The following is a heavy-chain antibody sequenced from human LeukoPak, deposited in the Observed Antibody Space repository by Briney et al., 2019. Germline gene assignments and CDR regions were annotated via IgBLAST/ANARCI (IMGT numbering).Heavy chain of an antibody. V-gene: IGHV3-53*04. Sequence: PGGSLRLSYAPSGFTFSSYAMSWVRQAPGKGLEWVSVIYSGGSTYYADSVKGRFTISRHNSKNTLYLQMNSLRAEDTAVYYCARHSSGWGFFDYWGQGTLVTVSS. D-gene: IGHD6-19*01. J-gene: IGHJ4*02. CDR2: IYSGGST. CDR1: GFTFSSYA. CDR3: ARHSSGWGFFDY.